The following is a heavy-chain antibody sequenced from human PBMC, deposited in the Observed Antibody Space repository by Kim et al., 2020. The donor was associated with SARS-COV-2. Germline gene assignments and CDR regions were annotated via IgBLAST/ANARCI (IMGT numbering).Heavy chain of an antibody. J-gene: IGHJ4*02. Sequence: ADSVKGRFTISRDSAKNSLDLQMRSLRAEDTAVYYCARDPAGSSWYIIDFWGQGTLVTVSS. CDR3: ARDPAGSSWYIIDF. V-gene: IGHV3-48*01. D-gene: IGHD6-13*01.